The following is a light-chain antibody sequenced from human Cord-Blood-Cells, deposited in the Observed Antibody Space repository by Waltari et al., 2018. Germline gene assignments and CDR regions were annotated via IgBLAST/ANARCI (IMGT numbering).Light chain of an antibody. J-gene: IGLJ3*02. Sequence: QSVLPQPPSPSGTPGQRVTISSSGSSSNIGRTTVNWYQQLPGMAPKPLIYSNNQRPSGVPDRFSGSKSGTSASLAISGLQSEDEADYYCAAWDDSLNGWVFGGGTKLTVL. CDR2: SNN. CDR3: AAWDDSLNGWV. V-gene: IGLV1-44*01. CDR1: SSNIGRTT.